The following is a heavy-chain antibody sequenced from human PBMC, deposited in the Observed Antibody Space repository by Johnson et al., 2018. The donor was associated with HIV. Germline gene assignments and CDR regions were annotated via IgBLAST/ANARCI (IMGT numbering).Heavy chain of an antibody. D-gene: IGHD5-24*01. CDR2: IRYDGSTK. Sequence: QVQLVESGGGLVQPGGSLRVSCAASGFTFSSYAMHWVRQPPGKGLEWVAFIRYDGSTKYYVDSVKGRFTISRDNAKNSLFLQMNSLRAEDTAVYYCARPGEWRDASVFRAFDIWGQGTMVTVSS. J-gene: IGHJ3*02. CDR3: ARPGEWRDASVFRAFDI. CDR1: GFTFSSYA. V-gene: IGHV3-33*08.